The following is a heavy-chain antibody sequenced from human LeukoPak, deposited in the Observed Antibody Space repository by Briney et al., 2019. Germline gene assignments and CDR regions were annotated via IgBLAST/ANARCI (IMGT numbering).Heavy chain of an antibody. CDR2: IYPGDSDT. CDR3: ARLVTSSSSSYFDY. Sequence: GESLTISCKGSGYSFTNSWIGWVRQMPGKGLEWMAIIYPGDSDTRYSPSFQGQVTLSADKSISAAYLQWSSLKAPDTAMYYCARLVTSSSSSYFDYWGQGTLVTVSS. J-gene: IGHJ4*02. CDR1: GYSFTNSW. V-gene: IGHV5-51*01. D-gene: IGHD6-6*01.